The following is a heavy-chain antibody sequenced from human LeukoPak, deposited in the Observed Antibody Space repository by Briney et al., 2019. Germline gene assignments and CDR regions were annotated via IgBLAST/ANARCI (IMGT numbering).Heavy chain of an antibody. CDR1: GFTFSSYG. D-gene: IGHD4-17*01. V-gene: IGHV3-30*02. CDR2: IRYDGSNK. CDR3: ARGGYGDYKIDY. J-gene: IGHJ4*02. Sequence: PGGSLRLSCAASGFTFSSYGMHWVRQAPGKGLEWVAFIRYDGSNKYYADSVKGRFTISRDNAKDTLFLQMNSLRAEGTAVYYCARGGYGDYKIDYWGQGTLVTVSS.